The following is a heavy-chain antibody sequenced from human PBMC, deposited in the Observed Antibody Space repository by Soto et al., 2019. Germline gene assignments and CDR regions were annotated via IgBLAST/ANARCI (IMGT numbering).Heavy chain of an antibody. Sequence: ASVKVSCKASGYTFTGYYMHWVRQAPGQGLEWMGWINPNSGGTNYAQKFQGWVTMTRDTSISTAYMELSRLRSDDTAVYYCARLAYCGGDCYFYGAFDIWGQGTMVTVSS. CDR3: ARLAYCGGDCYFYGAFDI. J-gene: IGHJ3*02. CDR2: INPNSGGT. V-gene: IGHV1-2*04. CDR1: GYTFTGYY. D-gene: IGHD2-21*02.